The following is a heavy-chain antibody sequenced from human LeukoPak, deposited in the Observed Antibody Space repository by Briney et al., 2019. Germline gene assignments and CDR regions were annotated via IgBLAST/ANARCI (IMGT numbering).Heavy chain of an antibody. CDR1: GFTFSSYP. Sequence: PGGSLRLSCLVSGFTFSSYPMSWLRQAPGKGLEWVSAITAGGDITYYAESVKGRFTISRDDSRNTLYLQMNTLRAEDRAVYYCAKENPVGGTNYFDYWGQGTLVTVSS. CDR3: AKENPVGGTNYFDY. CDR2: ITAGGDIT. J-gene: IGHJ4*02. D-gene: IGHD1-26*01. V-gene: IGHV3-23*01.